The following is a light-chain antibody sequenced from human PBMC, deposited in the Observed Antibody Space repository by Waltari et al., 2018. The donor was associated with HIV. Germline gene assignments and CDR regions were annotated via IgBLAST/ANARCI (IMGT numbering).Light chain of an antibody. Sequence: QSFLTQPPSASGTPGQTVTISCSGSSSNIENDNVYWYQQLPGMTPKLLIYKNFLRPSGVPDRFAASKSGTSASLTISGLRSADEADYYCVGWDSSLSAYVFGAGTKVVVL. CDR3: VGWDSSLSAYV. J-gene: IGLJ1*01. CDR1: SSNIENDN. CDR2: KNF. V-gene: IGLV1-47*01.